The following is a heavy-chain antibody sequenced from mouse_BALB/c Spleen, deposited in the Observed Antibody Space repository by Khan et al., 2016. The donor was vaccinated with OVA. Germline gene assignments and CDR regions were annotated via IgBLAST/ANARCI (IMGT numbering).Heavy chain of an antibody. J-gene: IGHJ2*01. Sequence: EVELVESGGGLVKPGGSLKLSCAASGFTFSSYAMSWVRQTPEKRLEWVATISSGGSLTYYPDSVQGRFTISRDNGKNTLYLLMSSLRPEDTAMYDYARVYFGYFDYWGQGTTLTVSS. V-gene: IGHV5-9-3*01. CDR2: ISSGGSLT. D-gene: IGHD2-3*01. CDR3: ARVYFGYFDY. CDR1: GFTFSSYA.